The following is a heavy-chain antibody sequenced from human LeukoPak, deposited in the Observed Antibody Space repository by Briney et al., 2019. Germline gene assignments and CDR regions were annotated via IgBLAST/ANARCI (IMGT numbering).Heavy chain of an antibody. CDR2: IYHSGST. CDR1: GYSISSGYY. CDR3: AGEMGLKNYYDSSGYQ. V-gene: IGHV4-38-2*02. Sequence: SETLSLTCTVSGYSISSGYYWGWIRQPPGKGLEWIGSIYHSGSTYYNPSLKSRVTISVDTSKNQFSLKLSSVTAADTAVYYCAGEMGLKNYYDSSGYQWGQGTLVTVSS. D-gene: IGHD3-22*01. J-gene: IGHJ4*02.